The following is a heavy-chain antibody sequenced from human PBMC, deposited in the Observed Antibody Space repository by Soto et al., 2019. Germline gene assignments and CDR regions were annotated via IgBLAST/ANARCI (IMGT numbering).Heavy chain of an antibody. CDR3: ARIPLGYCSSTSCYLVPREVWYFDY. V-gene: IGHV3-7*05. Sequence: GGSLRLSCAASGFTFSSYWMSWVRQAPGKGLEWVANIKQDGSEKYYVDSVKGRFTISRDNAKNSLYLQMNSLRAEDTAVYYCARIPLGYCSSTSCYLVPREVWYFDYWGQGTLVTVSS. CDR1: GFTFSSYW. J-gene: IGHJ4*02. CDR2: IKQDGSEK. D-gene: IGHD2-2*01.